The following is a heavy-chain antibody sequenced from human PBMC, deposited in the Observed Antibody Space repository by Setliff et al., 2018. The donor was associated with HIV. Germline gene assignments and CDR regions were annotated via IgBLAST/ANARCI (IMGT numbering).Heavy chain of an antibody. CDR3: ARGIAATLDY. Sequence: SVKVSCKGSGDTFTSFAINWVRQAPGQGLEWLGRIIPVFGTANYAQKFQARVTITVDKSTNTAYMALSSLRHDDTAIYYCARGIAATLDYWGQGALVTVSS. CDR1: GDTFTSFA. D-gene: IGHD6-13*01. V-gene: IGHV1-69*06. CDR2: IIPVFGTA. J-gene: IGHJ4*02.